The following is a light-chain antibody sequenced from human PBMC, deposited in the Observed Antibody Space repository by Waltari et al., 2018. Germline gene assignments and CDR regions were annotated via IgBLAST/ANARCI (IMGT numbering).Light chain of an antibody. J-gene: IGKJ1*01. CDR2: DSS. Sequence: DIQMAQYPSSLSASIGARVTITCRASQFMNTYLNWYQHKPGEAPKLLMYDSSTLQIGVPSRFSGSGSGTDFTLTISSLQPEGIATYYCQHSFGDPPWTFGRGTKV. CDR1: QFMNTY. V-gene: IGKV1-39*01. CDR3: QHSFGDPPWT.